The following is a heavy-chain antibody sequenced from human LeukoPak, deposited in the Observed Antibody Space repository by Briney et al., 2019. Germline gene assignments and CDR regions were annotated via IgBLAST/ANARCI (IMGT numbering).Heavy chain of an antibody. D-gene: IGHD2-15*01. Sequence: GGSLRLSCAASGFTFSDYNMNWVRQAPGKGLEWVSYISSSGSTIYYADSVKGRLTISRDNAKNSLYLQMNSLRAEDTAVYYCARAHSTKYCSGGSCYPGYWGQGTLVTVSS. CDR1: GFTFSDYN. CDR2: ISSSGSTI. CDR3: ARAHSTKYCSGGSCYPGY. V-gene: IGHV3-11*04. J-gene: IGHJ4*02.